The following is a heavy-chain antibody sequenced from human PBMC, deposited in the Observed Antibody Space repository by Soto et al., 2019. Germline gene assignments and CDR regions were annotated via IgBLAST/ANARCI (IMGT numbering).Heavy chain of an antibody. CDR3: ARDRTGDPYYYYYYMDV. Sequence: EVQLVESGGGLVQPGGSLRLSCAASGFTFSSYWMHWVRQAPGKGLVWVSRINSDGSSTSYADSVKGRFTISRDNAKNKLYLQMNSLRAEDTAVYYCARDRTGDPYYYYYYMDVWGKGTTVTVSS. CDR2: INSDGSST. CDR1: GFTFSSYW. D-gene: IGHD7-27*01. J-gene: IGHJ6*03. V-gene: IGHV3-74*01.